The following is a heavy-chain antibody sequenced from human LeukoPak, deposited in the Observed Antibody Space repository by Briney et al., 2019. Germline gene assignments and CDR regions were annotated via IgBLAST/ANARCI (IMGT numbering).Heavy chain of an antibody. D-gene: IGHD5-12*01. J-gene: IGHJ3*01. V-gene: IGHV4-39*07. CDR2: IYSSGST. Sequence: SETLSLTCTVSGGSISSSSYYWGWIRQPPGKGLEWIGSIYSSGSTYYTPSLKSRVTISVDTSKNQFSLKLSSVTAADTAVYYCARDGSRGDDGFDVWGQGTMVTVSS. CDR3: ARDGSRGDDGFDV. CDR1: GGSISSSSYY.